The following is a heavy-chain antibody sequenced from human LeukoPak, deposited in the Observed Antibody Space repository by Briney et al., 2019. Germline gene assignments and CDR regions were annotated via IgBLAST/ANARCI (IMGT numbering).Heavy chain of an antibody. CDR2: IYYSGST. CDR1: GGSISSGSYY. D-gene: IGHD3-10*01. J-gene: IGHJ4*02. CDR3: ARGGLLWFGESTLPFDY. V-gene: IGHV4-61*10. Sequence: SETLSLTCTVSGGSISSGSYYWSWIRQPAGKGLEWIGYIYYSGSTNYNPSLKSRVTISVDTSKNQFSLKLSSVTAADTAVYYCARGGLLWFGESTLPFDYWGQGTLVTVPS.